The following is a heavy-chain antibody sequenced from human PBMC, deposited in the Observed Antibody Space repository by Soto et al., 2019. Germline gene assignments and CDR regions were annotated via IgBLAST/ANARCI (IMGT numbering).Heavy chain of an antibody. J-gene: IGHJ4*02. D-gene: IGHD3-10*01. Sequence: GGSLRLSCAASGLSFSTYNMNWVRQAPGKGLEWVSFISSGSSYINYADSVKGRFTVSRDNARNSLYLQMNSLRVEDTAVYYCARGYGSGVPDYWGQGTLVTVSS. CDR2: ISSGSSYI. V-gene: IGHV3-21*06. CDR3: ARGYGSGVPDY. CDR1: GLSFSTYN.